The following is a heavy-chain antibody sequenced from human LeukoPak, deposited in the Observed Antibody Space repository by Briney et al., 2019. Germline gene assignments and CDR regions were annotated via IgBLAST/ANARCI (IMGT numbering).Heavy chain of an antibody. V-gene: IGHV1-18*01. CDR2: ISAYNGNT. D-gene: IGHD6-25*01. J-gene: IGHJ4*02. Sequence: ASVKVSCKASGYTFTSYGISWVRQAPGQGLEWMGWISAYNGNTNYAQKLQGRVTMTTDTSTSTAYMELRSLRSDDTAVYYCAREIIASGDKGYFDYWGQGTLVTVSS. CDR1: GYTFTSYG. CDR3: AREIIASGDKGYFDY.